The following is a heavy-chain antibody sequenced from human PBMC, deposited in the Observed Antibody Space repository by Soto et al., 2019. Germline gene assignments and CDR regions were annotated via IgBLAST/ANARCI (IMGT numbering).Heavy chain of an antibody. CDR1: GFTFSSYW. D-gene: IGHD3-22*01. CDR3: ARESAYYYDSSASCWGY. Sequence: GGSLRLSSAASGFTFSSYWMHWVRQAPGKGLVWVSRINSDGSSTSYADSVKGRFTISRDNAKNTLYLQMNSLRAEDTAVYYCARESAYYYDSSASCWGYWRQRTLVTVSS. CDR2: INSDGSST. V-gene: IGHV3-74*01. J-gene: IGHJ4*02.